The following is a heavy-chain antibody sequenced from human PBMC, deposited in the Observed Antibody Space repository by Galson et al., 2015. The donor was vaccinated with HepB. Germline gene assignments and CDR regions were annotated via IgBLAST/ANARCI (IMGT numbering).Heavy chain of an antibody. CDR2: INPSGGST. CDR3: ARVAPDDAFDI. CDR1: GYTFTSYY. J-gene: IGHJ3*02. Sequence: SCKASGYTFTSYYMHWVRQAPGQGLEWMGIINPSGGSTSYAQKFQGRVTMTRDTSTSTVYMELSSLRSEDTAVYYCARVAPDDAFDIWGQGTMVTVSS. V-gene: IGHV1-46*01. D-gene: IGHD1-14*01.